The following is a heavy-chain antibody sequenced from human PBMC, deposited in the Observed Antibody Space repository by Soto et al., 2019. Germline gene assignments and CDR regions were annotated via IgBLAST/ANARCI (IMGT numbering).Heavy chain of an antibody. V-gene: IGHV4-30-2*05. J-gene: IGHJ4*02. Sequence: PSETLSLTCTVSGGSISSVGYFWTWIRQHPAKGLEWIGEINHSGSTNYNPSLKSRVTISVDTSKNQFSLKLSSVTVADTAVYYCARDFKRYSSPPSPLEYWGLGTLVTVSS. CDR2: INHSGST. CDR1: GGSISSVGYF. D-gene: IGHD6-13*01. CDR3: ARDFKRYSSPPSPLEY.